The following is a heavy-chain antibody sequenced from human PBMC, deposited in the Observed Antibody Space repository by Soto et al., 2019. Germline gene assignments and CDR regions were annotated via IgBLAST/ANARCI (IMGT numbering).Heavy chain of an antibody. CDR1: GGSISSGGYS. CDR2: IYHSLST. J-gene: IGHJ4*02. Sequence: QLQLQESGSGLVKPSQTLSLTCAVSGGSISSGGYSWSWIRQPPGQGLEWIAYIYHSLSTYYNPSLKSQVTISVARAKNQFSLKLSSLTDADPAVCSCAGVPDCWGQGTLVTVSS. CDR3: AGVPDC. V-gene: IGHV4-30-2*01.